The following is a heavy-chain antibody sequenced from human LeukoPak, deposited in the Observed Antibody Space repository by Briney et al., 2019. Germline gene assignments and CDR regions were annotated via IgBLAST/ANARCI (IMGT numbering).Heavy chain of an antibody. CDR3: ASPYSSGWYGLDY. CDR2: ISVHTGTT. D-gene: IGHD6-19*01. Sequence: ASVKVSCKASGYTFTSYGISWVRQAPGQGLEWMGWISVHTGTTNYAQKLQGRVTMTTDTSTSTAYMELRSLRSDDTAVYYCASPYSSGWYGLDYWGQGTLVTVSS. J-gene: IGHJ4*02. V-gene: IGHV1-18*01. CDR1: GYTFTSYG.